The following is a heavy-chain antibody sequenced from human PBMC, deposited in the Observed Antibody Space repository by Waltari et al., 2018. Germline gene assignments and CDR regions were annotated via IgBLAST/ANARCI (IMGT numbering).Heavy chain of an antibody. CDR3: ARRPMGAAFDY. Sequence: QLQMHESGPGLVKSSETLSLTCTVSGDSMPNSNYYWAWIRQPPGKGLEWIGDIYYRGTSFYNPSLMSRLTISADTSKNHFSLSLTSVIVADTAIYYCARRPMGAAFDYWGQGVLVTISS. CDR1: GDSMPNSNYY. CDR2: IYYRGTS. V-gene: IGHV4-39*02. D-gene: IGHD3-16*01. J-gene: IGHJ4*02.